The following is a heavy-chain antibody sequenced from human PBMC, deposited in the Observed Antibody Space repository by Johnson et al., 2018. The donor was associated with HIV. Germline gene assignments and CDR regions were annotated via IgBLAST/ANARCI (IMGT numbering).Heavy chain of an antibody. CDR3: ARDSLETSDGAFDI. Sequence: QVQLVECGGGVVQPGGSLRLTCAASGFTFSMSAMHWVRQAPGKGLEWVTFIHYDGSNKYYADSVKGRFTISRDNSKNTLYLQMNSLRAEDTAVYYCARDSLETSDGAFDIWGQGTMVTVSS. CDR1: GFTFSMSA. CDR2: IHYDGSNK. J-gene: IGHJ3*02. D-gene: IGHD1-1*01. V-gene: IGHV3-30*02.